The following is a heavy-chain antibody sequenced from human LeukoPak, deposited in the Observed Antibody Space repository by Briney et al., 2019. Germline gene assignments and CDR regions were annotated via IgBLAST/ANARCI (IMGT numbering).Heavy chain of an antibody. J-gene: IGHJ4*02. CDR2: ISSSSSYI. CDR1: GFTFSSYS. CDR3: ARDPAVAGTAFLDY. V-gene: IGHV3-21*01. D-gene: IGHD6-19*01. Sequence: KPGGSLRLSCAASGFTFSSYSMNWVRQAPGKGLEWVSSISSSSSYIYYADSVKGRFTISRDNAKNSLYLQMNSLRAEDTAVYYCARDPAVAGTAFLDYWGQGTLVTVSS.